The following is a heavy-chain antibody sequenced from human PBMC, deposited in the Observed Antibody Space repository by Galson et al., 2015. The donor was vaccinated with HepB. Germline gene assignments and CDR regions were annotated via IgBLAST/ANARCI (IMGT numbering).Heavy chain of an antibody. CDR1: GFTFSSFA. D-gene: IGHD4-11*01. J-gene: IGHJ4*03. Sequence: SLRLSCAASGFTFSSFALHWVRQAPGEGLEWVAIISYDGNIKNYADSVKGRFTVSRDNFKNTLYLEMNNLRDEDTAVYYCARPPCTTTTPCGAFQNWGQGTMVTVPS. V-gene: IGHV3-30-3*01. CDR2: ISYDGNIK. CDR3: ARPPCTTTTPCGAFQN.